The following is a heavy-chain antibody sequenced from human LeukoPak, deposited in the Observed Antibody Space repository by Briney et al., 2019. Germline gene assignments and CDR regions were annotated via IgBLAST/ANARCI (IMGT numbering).Heavy chain of an antibody. CDR2: ISSSSSYI. V-gene: IGHV3-21*01. J-gene: IGHJ4*02. Sequence: GGSLRLSCAVSGFTFSSYSMDWVRQAPGQGLEWVSSISSSSSYIYFADSVKGRFAISRDNAKNSLYLQMNSLRAEDTAVYYCARGRDYGTNSGSDCWGQGTLVTVSS. D-gene: IGHD4-23*01. CDR3: ARGRDYGTNSGSDC. CDR1: GFTFSSYS.